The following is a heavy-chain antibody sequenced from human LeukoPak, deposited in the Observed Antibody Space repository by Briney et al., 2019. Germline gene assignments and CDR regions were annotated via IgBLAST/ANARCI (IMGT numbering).Heavy chain of an antibody. D-gene: IGHD1-26*01. CDR3: ARELYSGSSLDY. CDR1: GYSISSGYY. V-gene: IGHV4-38-2*02. CDR2: IYHSGST. Sequence: SETLSLTCTVSGYSISSGYYWAWIRQPPGKGLEWIGSIYHSGSTYYNPSLKGRLTISVDTSKNQSSLKLSSVTAADTAVYYCARELYSGSSLDYWGQGTLVTVSS. J-gene: IGHJ4*02.